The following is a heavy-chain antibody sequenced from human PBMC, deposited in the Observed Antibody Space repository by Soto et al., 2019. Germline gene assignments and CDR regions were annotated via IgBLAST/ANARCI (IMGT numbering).Heavy chain of an antibody. Sequence: GGALRLSCAASGFAFANYEMHWVRQAPGKGLDWVAYINGGGDVKYYADSVEGRFTISRDNAKNALFLQMDNLRAEDTAIYYCARLSGDGFWNSYSPYNLFESWGQGALVIVAS. D-gene: IGHD3-3*01. CDR1: GFAFANYE. V-gene: IGHV3-48*03. CDR3: ARLSGDGFWNSYSPYNLFES. CDR2: INGGGDVK. J-gene: IGHJ5*01.